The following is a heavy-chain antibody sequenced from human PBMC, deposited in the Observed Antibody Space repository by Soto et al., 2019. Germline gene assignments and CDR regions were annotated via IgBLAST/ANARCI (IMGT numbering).Heavy chain of an antibody. CDR3: AMMSDFWSGYSVSENSCAYYHLDV. D-gene: IGHD3-3*01. CDR2: ISVSGARA. Sequence: GGSLRLSCAASGFPLTSYALSWVRQTPGKGPEWVSGISVSGARALYADSVKGHFTISRDNSKNTVYLQMNSLRAEDTAVYFCAMMSDFWSGYSVSENSCAYYHLDVWGQGTTVTVSS. V-gene: IGHV3-23*01. J-gene: IGHJ6*02. CDR1: GFPLTSYA.